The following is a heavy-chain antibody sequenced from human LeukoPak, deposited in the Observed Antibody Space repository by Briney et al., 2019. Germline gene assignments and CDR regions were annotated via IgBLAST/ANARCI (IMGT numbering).Heavy chain of an antibody. D-gene: IGHD3-22*01. J-gene: IGHJ4*02. V-gene: IGHV1-69*01. CDR2: IIPIFGTA. CDR1: GYTFTGYY. CDR3: ASPHYYDRGYFDY. Sequence: RVSCKASGYTFTGYYMHWVRQATGQGLEWMGGIIPIFGTANYAQKFQGRVTITADESTSTAYMELSSLRSEDTAVYYCASPHYYDRGYFDYWGQGTLVTVSS.